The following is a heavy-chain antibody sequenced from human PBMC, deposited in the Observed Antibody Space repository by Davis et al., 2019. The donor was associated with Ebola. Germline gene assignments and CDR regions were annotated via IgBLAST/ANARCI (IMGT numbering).Heavy chain of an antibody. Sequence: GGSLRLSCAASEFTVSSNYMSWVRQAPGKGLEWVSVIYSGGSTYYADSVKGRFTISRDNSKNTLYLQMNSLRAEDTAVYYCAKVAARGVYWGQGTLVTVSS. CDR1: EFTVSSNY. J-gene: IGHJ4*02. CDR3: AKVAARGVY. CDR2: IYSGGST. V-gene: IGHV3-53*01. D-gene: IGHD2-15*01.